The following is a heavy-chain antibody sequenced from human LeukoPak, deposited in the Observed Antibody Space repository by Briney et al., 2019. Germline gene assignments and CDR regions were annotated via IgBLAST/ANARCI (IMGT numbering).Heavy chain of an antibody. CDR2: ISAYNGNT. V-gene: IGHV1-18*01. CDR1: GYTFTSYG. J-gene: IGHJ3*02. CDR3: ARDFSAFDI. Sequence: ASVKVSCKASGYTFTSYGISWVRQAPGQGLEWVGWISAYNGNTNYAQKLQGRVTMTTDTSTTTDYMELRSLRSDDTAVYYCARDFSAFDIWGEGTMVTVSS.